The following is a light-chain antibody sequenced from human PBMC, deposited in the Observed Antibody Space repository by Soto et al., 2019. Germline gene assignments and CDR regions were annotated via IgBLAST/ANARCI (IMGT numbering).Light chain of an antibody. CDR1: SSDVGGYNY. CDR2: EVN. CDR3: NSYTNKYTFV. V-gene: IGLV2-14*01. Sequence: QSALTQPASVSGSPGQSITISCTGTSSDVGGYNYVSWYQQHPGKAPKLMIYEVNKRPSEVSNRFSGSKSGNTASLTISGLQPEDEADYYCNSYTNKYTFVLGTATKVTVL. J-gene: IGLJ1*01.